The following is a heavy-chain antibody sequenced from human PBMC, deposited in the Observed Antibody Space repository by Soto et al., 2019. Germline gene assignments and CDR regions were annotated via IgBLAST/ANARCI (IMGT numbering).Heavy chain of an antibody. CDR2: INPSGGST. CDR3: ARARITIFGVVIIPHYYYYGMDV. D-gene: IGHD3-3*01. Sequence: ASVKVSCKASGYTFTSYYMHWVRQAPGQGLEWMGIINPSGGSTSYAQKFQGRVTMTRDTSTSTVYMELSSLRSEDTAVYYCARARITIFGVVIIPHYYYYGMDVWGQGTTVTVSS. V-gene: IGHV1-46*01. J-gene: IGHJ6*02. CDR1: GYTFTSYY.